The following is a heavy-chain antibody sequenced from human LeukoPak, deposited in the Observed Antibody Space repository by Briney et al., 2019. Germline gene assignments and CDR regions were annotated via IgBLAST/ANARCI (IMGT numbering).Heavy chain of an antibody. Sequence: ASVKVSCKASGYTFTSYYIHWVRQAPGQGLEWMGLINPSGGSTNYAQKFQGRVTMTRDTSTGTVYMVLSSLRSEDTAVYYCARGPSITMVRGGQWYYYMDVWGKGTTVTISS. CDR2: INPSGGST. V-gene: IGHV1-46*01. CDR3: ARGPSITMVRGGQWYYYMDV. J-gene: IGHJ6*03. D-gene: IGHD3-10*01. CDR1: GYTFTSYY.